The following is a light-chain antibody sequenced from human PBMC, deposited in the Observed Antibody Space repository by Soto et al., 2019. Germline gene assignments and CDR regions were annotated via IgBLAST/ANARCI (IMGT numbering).Light chain of an antibody. CDR2: AAS. CDR3: QQYNNWRT. CDR1: QSVSSN. Sequence: EIVLTHSPATLSVSPGERATLSCRASQSVSSNLAWYQQKPGQAPRLLIYAASTRATGIPARFSGSGSGTEFTLTISSLQSEDFAVYYCQQYNNWRTFGQGTKV. J-gene: IGKJ1*01. V-gene: IGKV3-15*01.